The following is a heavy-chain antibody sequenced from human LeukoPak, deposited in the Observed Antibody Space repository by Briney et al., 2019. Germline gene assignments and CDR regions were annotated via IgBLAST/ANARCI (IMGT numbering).Heavy chain of an antibody. CDR1: GDTFSSYA. J-gene: IGHJ3*02. CDR2: IIPLLGVT. Sequence: SVTVSCKASGDTFSSYAFNWVRQAPGQGLEWVGRIIPLLGVTNHAQKLQGRVTVTADPATNTAYMELSSLIPDDTAVYYCARARTMITFGGVRHAFDIWGQGTLVTVSS. D-gene: IGHD3-16*01. V-gene: IGHV1-69*04. CDR3: ARARTMITFGGVRHAFDI.